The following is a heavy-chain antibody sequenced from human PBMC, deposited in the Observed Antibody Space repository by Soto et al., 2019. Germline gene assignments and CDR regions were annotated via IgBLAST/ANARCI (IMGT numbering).Heavy chain of an antibody. CDR3: ASTQYGGNSSGAFDI. CDR1: GGSITSSNW. CDR2: IYHSGST. Sequence: SETLSLTCAVSGGSITSSNWWSWGRQPPGKGLEWIGEIYHSGSTNYNPSLKSRVTISVDKSKNQFSLRLTSVTAADTAVYYCASTQYGGNSSGAFDIWGQGTMVTVSS. J-gene: IGHJ3*02. D-gene: IGHD2-21*02. V-gene: IGHV4-4*02.